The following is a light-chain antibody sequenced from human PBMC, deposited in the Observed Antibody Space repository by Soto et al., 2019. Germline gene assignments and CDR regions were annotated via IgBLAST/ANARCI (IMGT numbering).Light chain of an antibody. J-gene: IGLJ3*02. CDR3: TSYTSSNIWV. CDR2: EVS. CDR1: SSDVGSYNY. Sequence: QSVLTQPASVSGSPGQSITISCTGTSSDVGSYNYVSWYQQYPGKAPELMIYEVSNRPSGASNRFSGSKSGNMASLTISGLQAEDEADYYCTSYTSSNIWVFGGGTKVTVL. V-gene: IGLV2-14*01.